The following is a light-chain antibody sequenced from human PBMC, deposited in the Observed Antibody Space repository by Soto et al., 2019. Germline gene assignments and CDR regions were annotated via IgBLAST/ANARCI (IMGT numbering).Light chain of an antibody. CDR2: KGT. J-gene: IGLJ1*01. V-gene: IGLV2-23*01. CDR1: SSDVGAYNS. CDR3: CPSAPESTYV. Sequence: QSVLAQPASVSGSPGQSVTISCTGTSSDVGAYNSVSWYQQHPDKAPQLMIYKGTQRPSGVSNRFSGSTSGNAASLTISGLQAGDEADYFCCPSAPESTYVFGTGTKLTVL.